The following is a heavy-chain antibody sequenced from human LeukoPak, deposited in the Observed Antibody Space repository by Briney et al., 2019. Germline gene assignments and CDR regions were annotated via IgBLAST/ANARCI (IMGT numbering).Heavy chain of an antibody. CDR2: IYYSGST. Sequence: PSETLSLTCTVSGGSISSGGYYWSWTRQHPGKGLEWIGYIYYSGSTYHNPSLKSRVTISVDTSKNQFSLKLSSVTAADTAVYYCASLDCSSTSCPFDYWGQGTLVTVSS. J-gene: IGHJ4*02. CDR1: GGSISSGGYY. V-gene: IGHV4-31*03. CDR3: ASLDCSSTSCPFDY. D-gene: IGHD2-2*01.